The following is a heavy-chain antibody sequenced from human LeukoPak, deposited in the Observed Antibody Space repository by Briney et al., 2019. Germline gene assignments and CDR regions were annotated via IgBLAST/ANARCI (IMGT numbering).Heavy chain of an antibody. J-gene: IGHJ5*02. CDR2: IYSGGST. V-gene: IGHV3-66*01. CDR1: GFTVSSNY. CDR3: ARDLGREKMSDWFDP. Sequence: GGSLRLSCAASGFTVSSNYMSWVRQAPGKGLEWLSVIYSGGSTYYADSVKGRFTISRDNSKNALYLQMNSLRVEDTAVYYCARDLGREKMSDWFDPWGQGTLVTVSS. D-gene: IGHD1-26*01.